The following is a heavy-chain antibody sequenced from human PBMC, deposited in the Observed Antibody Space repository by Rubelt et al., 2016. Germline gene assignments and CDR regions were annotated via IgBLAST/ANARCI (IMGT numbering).Heavy chain of an antibody. V-gene: IGHV4-59*08. CDR3: ARHTGIAVAGPIDY. D-gene: IGHD6-19*01. CDR1: GGSISSYY. CDR2: IYYSGST. Sequence: QVQLQESGPGLVKPSETLSLTRTVSGGSISSYYWSWIRQPPGKGLEWIGYIYYSGSTNYNPSLKSRVTISVDPSKNPFSLKLSAVTAADTAVYYGARHTGIAVAGPIDYWGQGTLVTVSS. J-gene: IGHJ4*02.